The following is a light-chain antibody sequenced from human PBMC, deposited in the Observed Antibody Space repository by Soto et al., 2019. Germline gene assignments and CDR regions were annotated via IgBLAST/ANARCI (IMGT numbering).Light chain of an antibody. Sequence: EVVMTQFPATLSVSPGERVTLSCRASQSVTTNLAWYQQKPGQAPRLLIFDAAARAVDIPGRFSGSKSGTEFTLTISSLQSEDFALYYCQHYNNWPTFGQGTKVDI. CDR3: QHYNNWPT. CDR1: QSVTTN. V-gene: IGKV3D-15*01. CDR2: DAA. J-gene: IGKJ1*01.